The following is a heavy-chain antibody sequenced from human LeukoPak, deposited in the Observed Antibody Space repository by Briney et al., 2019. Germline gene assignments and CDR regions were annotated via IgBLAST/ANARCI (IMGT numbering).Heavy chain of an antibody. CDR1: VDSISSYY. V-gene: IGHV4-4*07. D-gene: IGHD6-13*01. Sequence: PSETLSLTCTVSVDSISSYYWSWIRQPAGEGLEWIGRIYTSGSTNYNASLKSRVTMSVDTSKNQFSLQLSTVTAADTAVYYCAVEIDSSSWWWFDPWGQGTLVTVCS. CDR3: AVEIDSSSWWWFDP. CDR2: IYTSGST. J-gene: IGHJ5*02.